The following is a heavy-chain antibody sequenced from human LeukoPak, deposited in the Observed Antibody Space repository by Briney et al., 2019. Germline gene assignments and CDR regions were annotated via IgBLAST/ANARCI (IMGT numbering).Heavy chain of an antibody. J-gene: IGHJ4*02. CDR2: VHLDGRT. Sequence: TSETLSLTCGVSGGSVSSTNWWTWIRQPPGKGLGCIGEVHLDGRTNFNPSLKSRLTMSVDLSENHVSLKLTSVTAADTAVYYCAREGGFYRPLDYSGQGTLVTVSS. CDR3: AREGGFYRPLDY. V-gene: IGHV4-4*02. CDR1: GGSVSSTNW. D-gene: IGHD6-25*01.